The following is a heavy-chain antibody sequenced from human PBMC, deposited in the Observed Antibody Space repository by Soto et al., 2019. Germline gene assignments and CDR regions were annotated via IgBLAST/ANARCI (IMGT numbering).Heavy chain of an antibody. D-gene: IGHD3-3*01. CDR3: ARGRVRFVEWSTDHNWFDP. CDR1: GGSFSGYY. J-gene: IGHJ5*02. CDR2: INHSGST. Sequence: SETLSLTCAVYGGSFSGYYWSWIRQPPGKGLEWIGEINHSGSTNYNPSLKSRVTISVDTSKNQFSLKLSSVTAADTAVYYCARGRVRFVEWSTDHNWFDPWGQGTLVTVYS. V-gene: IGHV4-34*01.